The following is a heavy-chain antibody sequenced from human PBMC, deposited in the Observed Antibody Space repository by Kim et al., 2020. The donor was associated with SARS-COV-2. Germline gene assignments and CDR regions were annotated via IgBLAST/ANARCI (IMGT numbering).Heavy chain of an antibody. Sequence: SETLSLTCAVYGGSFSGYYWSWIRQPPGKGLEWIGEINHSGSTNYNPSLKSRVTISVDTSKNQFSLKLSSVTAADTAVYYCARGKGRLVATIPGGRYYYYGMDVWGQGTTVTVSS. D-gene: IGHD5-12*01. CDR1: GGSFSGYY. J-gene: IGHJ6*02. CDR3: ARGKGRLVATIPGGRYYYYGMDV. V-gene: IGHV4-34*01. CDR2: INHSGST.